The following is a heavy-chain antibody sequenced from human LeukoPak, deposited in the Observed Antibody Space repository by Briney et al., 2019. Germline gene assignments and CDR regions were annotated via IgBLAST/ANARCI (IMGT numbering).Heavy chain of an antibody. CDR3: AKVSSGVAVAGTFDY. V-gene: IGHV3-33*06. CDR2: IWYDESKK. D-gene: IGHD6-19*01. J-gene: IGHJ4*02. Sequence: GGSLRLSCVASGYTFSSYGMHWVRQAPGKGLQWVAVIWYDESKKYYTDSVKGRFTISRDNSKNTLYLQMNSLRAEDTAVYYCAKVSSGVAVAGTFDYWGQGTLVTVSS. CDR1: GYTFSSYG.